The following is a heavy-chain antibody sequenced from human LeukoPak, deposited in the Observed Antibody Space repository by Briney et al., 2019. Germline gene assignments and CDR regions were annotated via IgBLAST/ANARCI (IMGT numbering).Heavy chain of an antibody. J-gene: IGHJ4*02. Sequence: ASVKVSCKASGYTFTSYGISWVRQAPGQGLEWTGWISAYNGNTNYAQKLQGRVTMTTDTSTSTAYMELRSLRSDDTAVYYCARANYYDSSGYYYYFDYWGQGTLVTVSS. V-gene: IGHV1-18*01. CDR3: ARANYYDSSGYYYYFDY. CDR2: ISAYNGNT. CDR1: GYTFTSYG. D-gene: IGHD3-22*01.